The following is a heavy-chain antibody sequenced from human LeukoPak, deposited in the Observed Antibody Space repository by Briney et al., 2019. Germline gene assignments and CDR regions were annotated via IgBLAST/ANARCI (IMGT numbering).Heavy chain of an antibody. J-gene: IGHJ4*02. Sequence: GASVTVSCKFSGSSLTELSLHWVWQAHGTGQGRKGGFDPEDGETIYAHKVQGRVTMTEDKSKDTAYMELSSLRSEDTAVYYCANTGYSSRWYLCWGQGALVTVSS. CDR2: FDPEDGET. V-gene: IGHV1-24*01. D-gene: IGHD6-19*01. CDR3: ANTGYSSRWYLC. CDR1: GSSLTELS.